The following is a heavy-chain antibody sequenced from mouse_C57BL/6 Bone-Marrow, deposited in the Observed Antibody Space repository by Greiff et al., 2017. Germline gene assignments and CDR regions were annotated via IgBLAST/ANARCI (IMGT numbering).Heavy chain of an antibody. J-gene: IGHJ3*01. Sequence: VMLVESGAELARPGASVKLSCKASGYTFTSYGISWVKQRTGQGLEWIGEIYPRSGNTYYNEKFKGKATLTADKSSSTAYMELRSLTSEDSAVYFCARGGITTVVAPFAYWGQGTLVTVSA. D-gene: IGHD1-1*01. CDR3: ARGGITTVVAPFAY. CDR1: GYTFTSYG. V-gene: IGHV1-81*01. CDR2: IYPRSGNT.